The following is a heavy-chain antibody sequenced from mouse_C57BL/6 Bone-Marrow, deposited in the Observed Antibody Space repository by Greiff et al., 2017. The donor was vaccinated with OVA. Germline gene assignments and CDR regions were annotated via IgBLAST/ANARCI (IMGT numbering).Heavy chain of an antibody. Sequence: VKVVESGPGLVAPSQSLSITCTVSGFSLTSYAISWVRQPPGKGLEWLGVIWTGGGTNYNSALKSRLSISKDNSKSQVFLKMNSLQTDDTARYYCARNWVGGYDYGAAMDYWGQGTSVTVSS. CDR1: GFSLTSYA. CDR2: IWTGGGT. J-gene: IGHJ4*01. V-gene: IGHV2-9-1*01. CDR3: ARNWVGGYDYGAAMDY. D-gene: IGHD2-4*01.